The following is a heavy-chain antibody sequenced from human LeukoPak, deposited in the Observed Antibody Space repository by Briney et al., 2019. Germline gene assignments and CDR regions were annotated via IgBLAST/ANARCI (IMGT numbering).Heavy chain of an antibody. V-gene: IGHV3-7*01. CDR1: GFTFSNYW. Sequence: PGGSLRLSCAASGFTFSNYWMIWVRQAPGKGLEWVANINEDASKKYYVDSVEGRFTISRDDAKNSLYLQMNSLRAEDTAMHYCATSTYSSSPSWGQGTLVTVSS. CDR2: INEDASKK. D-gene: IGHD6-6*01. CDR3: ATSTYSSSPS. J-gene: IGHJ5*02.